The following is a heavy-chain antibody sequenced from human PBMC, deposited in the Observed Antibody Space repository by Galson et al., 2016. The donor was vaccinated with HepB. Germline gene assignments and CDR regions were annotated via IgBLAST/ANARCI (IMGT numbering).Heavy chain of an antibody. CDR2: ISYDGSTK. CDR1: GFTFSSYD. D-gene: IGHD5-18*01. V-gene: IGHV3-30*18. CDR3: AKDETAMVARNFDY. J-gene: IGHJ4*02. Sequence: SLRLSCAASGFTFSSYDLNWVRQAPGKGLEWVSVISYDGSTKYYADSVKGRLTFSRDNSKNTLYLQMNSLSAEDTAVYYCAKDETAMVARNFDYWGQGTLVTVSS.